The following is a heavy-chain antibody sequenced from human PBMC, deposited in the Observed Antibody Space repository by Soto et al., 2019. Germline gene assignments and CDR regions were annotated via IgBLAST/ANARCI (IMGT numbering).Heavy chain of an antibody. Sequence: QVQLVQSGAEVKKPGASVKVSCKASGYTFTSYGISWVRQAPGQGREWMGWISAYNGNTNYAQKLQGRVTMTTDTSTSTAYMELRSLRSDDTAVYYCARKIVVVPAALGTYYYMDVWGKGTTVTVSS. V-gene: IGHV1-18*01. D-gene: IGHD2-2*01. J-gene: IGHJ6*03. CDR2: ISAYNGNT. CDR3: ARKIVVVPAALGTYYYMDV. CDR1: GYTFTSYG.